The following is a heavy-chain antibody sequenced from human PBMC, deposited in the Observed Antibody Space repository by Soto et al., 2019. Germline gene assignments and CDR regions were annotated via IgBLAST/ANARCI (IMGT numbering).Heavy chain of an antibody. Sequence: EVQLLESGGGLVKPGGSLRLSCAASGFTFSTYTMNWVRQAQGKGLEWVSSIRSTSSYIFYTDSVKGRFTISRDNAKKSLYLKMNSLRAEDTAVYYCARGKATGTPFIAYWCQGTMVTVSS. V-gene: IGHV3-21*01. D-gene: IGHD1-1*01. CDR2: IRSTSSYI. CDR1: GFTFSTYT. CDR3: ARGKATGTPFIAY. J-gene: IGHJ4*02.